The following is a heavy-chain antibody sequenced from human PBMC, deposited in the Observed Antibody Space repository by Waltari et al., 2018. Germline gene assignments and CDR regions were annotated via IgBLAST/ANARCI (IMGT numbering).Heavy chain of an antibody. V-gene: IGHV2-70*04. CDR2: IDWDDDK. CDR3: ARRRGQWLVPKLAWFDP. J-gene: IGHJ5*02. D-gene: IGHD6-19*01. Sequence: QVTLKESGPALVKPTQTLTLTCTFSGFSLSTSGMRASWIRQPPGKALEWLARIDWDDDKFYSTSLKTRLTISKDTSKNQVVLTMTNMDPVDTATYYCARRRGQWLVPKLAWFDPWGQGTLVTVSS. CDR1: GFSLSTSGMR.